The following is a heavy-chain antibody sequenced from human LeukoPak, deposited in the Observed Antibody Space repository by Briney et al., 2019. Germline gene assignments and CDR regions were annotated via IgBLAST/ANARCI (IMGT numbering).Heavy chain of an antibody. CDR1: GFTFSNYW. Sequence: PGGSLRLSCAASGFTFSNYWMYWVRQAPGKGLVWVSRLNTDGTNTTYADSVKGRFTISRDNARDTVFLQMSSLRAEDTGVYYCVRLLGQGAFDIWGRGTMVTVSS. CDR3: VRLLGQGAFDI. V-gene: IGHV3-74*01. CDR2: LNTDGTNT. J-gene: IGHJ3*02.